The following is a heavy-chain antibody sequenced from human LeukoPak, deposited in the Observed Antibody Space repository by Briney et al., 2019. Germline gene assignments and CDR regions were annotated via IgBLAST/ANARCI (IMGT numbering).Heavy chain of an antibody. CDR3: ARDWSLDY. Sequence: SQTLSLTCTVSGGSISSGSYYWSWIRQHPGKGLEWIGYIYYSGSTSYNPSLKSRATISVDTSKNQFSLKLNSVTAADTAVYYCARDWSLDYWGQGTLVTVSS. D-gene: IGHD3-3*01. J-gene: IGHJ4*02. V-gene: IGHV4-31*03. CDR2: IYYSGST. CDR1: GGSISSGSYY.